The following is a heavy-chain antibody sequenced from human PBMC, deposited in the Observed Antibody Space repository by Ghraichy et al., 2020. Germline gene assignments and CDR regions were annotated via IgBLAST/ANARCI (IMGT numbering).Heavy chain of an antibody. J-gene: IGHJ6*02. Sequence: SETLSLTCTVSGGSITSGGYYWSWIRQPAGKGLEWIGRIYTTGTTNYNPSLKSRLTISVDTSKNHFSLKMNSVTAADTAVYYCARVARSYYYAMDVWGQGTTVTVSS. CDR3: ARVARSYYYAMDV. V-gene: IGHV4-61*02. CDR2: IYTTGTT. CDR1: GGSITSGGYY.